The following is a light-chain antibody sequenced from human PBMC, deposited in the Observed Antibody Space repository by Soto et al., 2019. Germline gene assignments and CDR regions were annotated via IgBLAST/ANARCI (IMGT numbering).Light chain of an antibody. CDR2: RNN. Sequence: QSVLTQPPSASGTPGQRVTISCSGSSSNIGSNYVYCYQQLPGTAPKLLIYRNNQRPSGVPDRFSGSKSGTSASLAISGLRSEDEADYYCSSYTSSRGVFGTGTKVTVL. CDR3: SSYTSSRGV. J-gene: IGLJ1*01. CDR1: SSNIGSNY. V-gene: IGLV1-47*01.